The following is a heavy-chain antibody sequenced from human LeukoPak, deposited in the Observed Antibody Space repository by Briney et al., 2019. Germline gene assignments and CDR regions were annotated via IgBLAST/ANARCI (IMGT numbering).Heavy chain of an antibody. V-gene: IGHV3-23*01. D-gene: IGHD1-26*01. Sequence: GGSLRLSCAASGFTFSNFAMSWVRRTPGKGLEWVSGIINSGDTLYGDSVKGRFTNSRDNSKNTLYLEMNSLRAEDTAIYYCAKMKGHPLPKYYMDVWGQGTTVTVSS. CDR2: IINSGDT. CDR1: GFTFSNFA. CDR3: AKMKGHPLPKYYMDV. J-gene: IGHJ6*01.